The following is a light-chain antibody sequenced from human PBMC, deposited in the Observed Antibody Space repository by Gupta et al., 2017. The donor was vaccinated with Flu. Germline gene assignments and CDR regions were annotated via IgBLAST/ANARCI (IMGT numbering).Light chain of an antibody. CDR3: QQYASTAHS. J-gene: IGKJ2*03. V-gene: IGKV4-1*01. CDR1: QSVLYSSNNRNY. CDR2: WAS. Sequence: DIVMTQSPDSLAVSLGERATINSKSSQSVLYSSNNRNYLAWYQQKPGQPPKLLIYWASTRESGVPDRFSGSASGTDFTLTISILHAEDVAVYYCQQYASTAHSFGQGTKLEIK.